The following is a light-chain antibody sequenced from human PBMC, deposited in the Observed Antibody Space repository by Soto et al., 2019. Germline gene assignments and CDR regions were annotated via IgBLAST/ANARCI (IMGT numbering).Light chain of an antibody. CDR3: QQYNNWPLT. CDR2: GAS. J-gene: IGKJ4*01. V-gene: IGKV3-15*01. CDR1: QSVSSK. Sequence: EIVMTQSPATLSVSPGERATLSCRASQSVSSKLAWYQQKPGQAPRLLVYGASTRATGIPGRFSGSGSGTEFTLTISSLQPEDFAVYYCQQYNNWPLTFGGGTKVDIK.